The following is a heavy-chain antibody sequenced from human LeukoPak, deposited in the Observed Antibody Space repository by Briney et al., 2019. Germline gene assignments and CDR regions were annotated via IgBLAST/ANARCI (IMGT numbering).Heavy chain of an antibody. D-gene: IGHD3-10*01. J-gene: IGHJ4*02. V-gene: IGHV4-61*09. CDR1: GGSISSGSYY. CDR2: IYTSGST. Sequence: SQTLSLTCTVSGGSISSGSYYWSWIRQPAGKGLEWIGHIYTSGSTNYNPSLKSRVTISVDTSKNQFSLKLSSVTAADTAVYYCARSRARIDYYGSGSTSWVIDYWGQGTLVTVSS. CDR3: ARSRARIDYYGSGSTSWVIDY.